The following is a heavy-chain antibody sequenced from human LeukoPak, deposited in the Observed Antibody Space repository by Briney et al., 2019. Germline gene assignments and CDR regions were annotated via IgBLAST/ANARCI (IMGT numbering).Heavy chain of an antibody. CDR2: IYYSGST. CDR1: GGSFSGYY. Sequence: TSETLSLTCAVYGGSFSGYYWSWIRQPPGKGLEWIGYIYYSGSTNYNPSLKSRVTISVDTSKNQFSLKLSSVTAADTAVYYCARMRYYYYGMDVWGQGTTVTVSS. CDR3: ARMRYYYYGMDV. V-gene: IGHV4-59*01. J-gene: IGHJ6*02.